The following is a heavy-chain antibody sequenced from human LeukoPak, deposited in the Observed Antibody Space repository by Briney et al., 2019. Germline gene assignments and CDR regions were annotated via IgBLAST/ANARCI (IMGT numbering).Heavy chain of an antibody. J-gene: IGHJ4*02. CDR3: ASSRTRGGSPDY. CDR1: GGTISSYA. D-gene: IGHD3-10*01. V-gene: IGHV1-69*04. Sequence: ASVKVSCKASGGTISSYAISWVRQAPGQGLEWMGRIIPILGIANYAQKFQGRVTITADKSTSTAYMELSSLRSEDTAVYYCASSRTRGGSPDYWGQGTLVTVSS. CDR2: IIPILGIA.